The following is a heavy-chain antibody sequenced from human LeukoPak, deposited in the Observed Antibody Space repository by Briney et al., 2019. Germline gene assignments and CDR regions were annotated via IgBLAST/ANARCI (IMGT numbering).Heavy chain of an antibody. Sequence: GGSLRLSCAASGFTFSSYAMHWVRQAPGKGLEWVAVISYDGSNKYYADSVKGRFTISRDNSENTLYLQMNSLRAEDTAVYYCARDPGGQLWLPDYYYYGMDVWGQGTTVTVSS. V-gene: IGHV3-30-3*01. J-gene: IGHJ6*02. CDR3: ARDPGGQLWLPDYYYYGMDV. CDR2: ISYDGSNK. D-gene: IGHD5-18*01. CDR1: GFTFSSYA.